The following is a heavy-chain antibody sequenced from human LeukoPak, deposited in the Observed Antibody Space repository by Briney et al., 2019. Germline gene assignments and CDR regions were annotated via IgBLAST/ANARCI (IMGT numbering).Heavy chain of an antibody. V-gene: IGHV3-7*01. D-gene: IGHD6-19*01. J-gene: IGHJ4*02. CDR1: GFTFVGYW. CDR3: ARVDGRQWTVFASYYFDY. CDR2: IKQDGSEK. Sequence: GGSLRLSCAASGFTFVGYWMSWVRQAPGKGLEWVANIKQDGSEKYYVDSVKGRFTISRDNTKNSLYLQMNSLRAEDTAVYYCARVDGRQWTVFASYYFDYWGQGTLVTVSS.